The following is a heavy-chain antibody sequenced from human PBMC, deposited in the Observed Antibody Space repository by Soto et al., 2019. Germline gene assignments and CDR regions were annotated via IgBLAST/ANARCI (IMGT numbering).Heavy chain of an antibody. CDR3: ARDPPQLYYYDSSGYFGFDY. D-gene: IGHD3-22*01. Sequence: GGSLRLSPVASGFPFSSYWMHWVRQAPEKGPLWVSRIKSDGSGTYYADSVKGRFTISRDNAKNTPYLQMNSLRAEDTAVYYCARDPPQLYYYDSSGYFGFDYWGQGTLVTVSS. CDR1: GFPFSSYW. V-gene: IGHV3-74*01. CDR2: IKSDGSGT. J-gene: IGHJ4*02.